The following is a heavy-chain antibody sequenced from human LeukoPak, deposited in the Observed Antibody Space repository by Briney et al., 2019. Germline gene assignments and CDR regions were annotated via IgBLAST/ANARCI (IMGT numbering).Heavy chain of an antibody. CDR3: AKFAGGNYLAS. D-gene: IGHD1-26*01. J-gene: IGHJ4*02. CDR2: VNPNSGGT. Sequence: ASVKVSCKASGYTFTGYFIHWLRQAPGQGLEWMGWVNPNSGGTNYAQKFQGRVTMTRDTSINTAYMELSSLRSDDTAVYYCAKFAGGNYLASWGQGTLVTVSS. CDR1: GYTFTGYF. V-gene: IGHV1-2*02.